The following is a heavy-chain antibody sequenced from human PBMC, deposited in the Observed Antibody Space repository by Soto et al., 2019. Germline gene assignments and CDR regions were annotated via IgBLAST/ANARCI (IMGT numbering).Heavy chain of an antibody. D-gene: IGHD7-27*01. CDR3: ARPGESSFAYYYYGMDV. Sequence: GGSLRLSCAASGFTFSSYGMHWVRQAPGKGLEWVAVIWYDGSNKYYADSVKGRFTISRDNSKNTLYLQMNSLRAEETAVYYCARPGESSFAYYYYGMDVWGQGTTVTVSS. J-gene: IGHJ6*02. CDR2: IWYDGSNK. V-gene: IGHV3-33*01. CDR1: GFTFSSYG.